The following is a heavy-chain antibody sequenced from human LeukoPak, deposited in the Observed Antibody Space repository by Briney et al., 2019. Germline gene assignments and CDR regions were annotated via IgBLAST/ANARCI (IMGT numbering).Heavy chain of an antibody. CDR1: GGSISNYY. D-gene: IGHD3-16*02. Sequence: SETLSLTCTVSGGSISNYYWNWIRQPAGKGLEWIGRIYTSGSTSYNPSLKSRVTMSVDTSKDQFSLKLSSVTAADTAVYYCARVTFGGVIVKWDAFDIWGQGTMVTVSS. V-gene: IGHV4-4*07. J-gene: IGHJ3*02. CDR3: ARVTFGGVIVKWDAFDI. CDR2: IYTSGST.